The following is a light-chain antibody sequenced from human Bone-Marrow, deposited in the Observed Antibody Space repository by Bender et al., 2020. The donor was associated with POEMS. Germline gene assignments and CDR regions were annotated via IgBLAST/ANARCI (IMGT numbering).Light chain of an antibody. Sequence: QSVLTQPPSVSGAPGQRVTISCTGSSANIGAGYEVHWYQQLPGEAPKLLIYYDDLLTPGVSDRFSASKSGTSASLAISELQSEDEALYYCSAWDDSLSGWVFGGGTKLTVL. CDR1: SANIGAGYE. CDR3: SAWDDSLSGWV. CDR2: YDD. J-gene: IGLJ3*02. V-gene: IGLV1-36*01.